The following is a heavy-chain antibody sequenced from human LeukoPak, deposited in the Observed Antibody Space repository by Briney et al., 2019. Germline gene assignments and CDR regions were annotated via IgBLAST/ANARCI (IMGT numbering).Heavy chain of an antibody. J-gene: IGHJ5*02. D-gene: IGHD1-14*01. V-gene: IGHV1-3*03. CDR3: ARVPFDPRPGRGSQNWFDP. Sequence: ASVKVSCKASGYTFTSYAMHWVRQAPGQRLEWMGWINAGNGNTKYSQEFQGRVTITRDTSASTAYMELSSLRSEDMAVYYCARVPFDPRPGRGSQNWFDPWGQGTLVTVSS. CDR2: INAGNGNT. CDR1: GYTFTSYA.